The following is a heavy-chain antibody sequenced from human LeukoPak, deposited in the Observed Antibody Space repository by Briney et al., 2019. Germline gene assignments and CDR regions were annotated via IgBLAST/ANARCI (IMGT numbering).Heavy chain of an antibody. CDR2: IYYSGST. J-gene: IGHJ4*02. CDR1: GRSISSYY. V-gene: IGHV4-59*08. Sequence: SETLSLTCTVSGRSISSYYWSWIRQPPGKGLEWIGYIYYSGSTNYNPSLKSRVTISVDTSKNQFSLKLSSVTAADTAVYYCARHEATVTNFDYWGQGTLVTVSS. CDR3: ARHEATVTNFDY. D-gene: IGHD4-17*01.